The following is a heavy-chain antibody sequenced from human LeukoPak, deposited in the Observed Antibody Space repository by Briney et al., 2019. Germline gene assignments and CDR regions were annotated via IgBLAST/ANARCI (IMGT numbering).Heavy chain of an antibody. CDR2: VNHSGST. Sequence: SETLSLTCAVHGGTFSGYSWNWIRQPPGMGLEWIGEVNHSGSTNYNPSLKSRVTISVDTAKNQFSLKLSSVTAADTSVYYCARGGYSGYRSRFDYWGQGTLVTVSS. D-gene: IGHD5-12*01. V-gene: IGHV4-34*01. CDR1: GGTFSGYS. CDR3: ARGGYSGYRSRFDY. J-gene: IGHJ4*02.